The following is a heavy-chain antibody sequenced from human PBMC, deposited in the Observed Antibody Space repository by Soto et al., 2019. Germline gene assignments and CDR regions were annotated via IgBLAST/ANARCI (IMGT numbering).Heavy chain of an antibody. Sequence: QVHLVESGGGVVQAGRSLRLSCSASGFAFNIYGVHWVRQAPGKGLEWVAVISHDGSRKYYADSVKGRFTISRDNSKNALYMQMNRRRVADTAVYYCWKDYGIAVAGAEFWFDVWGQGTLVSVSS. CDR1: GFAFNIYG. D-gene: IGHD6-19*01. J-gene: IGHJ5*02. CDR2: ISHDGSRK. V-gene: IGHV3-30*18. CDR3: WKDYGIAVAGAEFWFDV.